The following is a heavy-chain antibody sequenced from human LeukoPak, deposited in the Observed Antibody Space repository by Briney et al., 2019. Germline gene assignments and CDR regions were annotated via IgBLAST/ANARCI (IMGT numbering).Heavy chain of an antibody. D-gene: IGHD2-21*02. CDR2: ISSSSSYI. V-gene: IGHV3-21*01. J-gene: IGHJ3*02. CDR3: ASDKCGGDFYSGTNDAFDI. Sequence: PGGSLRLSCAASGFTFSSYSMNWVRQAPGKGLEWVSSISSSSSYIYYADSVKGRFTISRDNAKNSLYLQMNSLRAEDTAVYYCASDKCGGDFYSGTNDAFDIWGQGTMVTVSS. CDR1: GFTFSSYS.